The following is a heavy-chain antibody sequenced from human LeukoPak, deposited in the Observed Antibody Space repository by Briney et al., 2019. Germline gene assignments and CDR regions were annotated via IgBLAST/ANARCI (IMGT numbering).Heavy chain of an antibody. CDR1: GFTFSSYG. J-gene: IGHJ6*03. V-gene: IGHV3-33*01. D-gene: IGHD3-10*01. CDR3: ARRYGSGSYYNEHYYYYMDV. Sequence: GGSLRLSCAASGFTFSSYGMDWVRQAPGKGLEWVAVIWFDGSNTYYADSVKGRFTISRDNAKNSLYLQMNSLRAEDTAVYYCARRYGSGSYYNEHYYYYMDVWGKGTTVTVSS. CDR2: IWFDGSNT.